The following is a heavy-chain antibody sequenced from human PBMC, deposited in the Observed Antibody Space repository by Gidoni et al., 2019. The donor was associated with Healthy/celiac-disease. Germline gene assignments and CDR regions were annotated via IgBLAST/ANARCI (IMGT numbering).Heavy chain of an antibody. J-gene: IGHJ6*02. D-gene: IGHD2-15*01. CDR2: IWYDGSNK. Sequence: QVQLVESGGGVVQPGRSLRLSCAASGFTLSTYGMHWVRQAPGKGLEWVAVIWYDGSNKYYADSGKGRFTISRDNSKNTLYLQMNSLRAEDTAVYYCARDYRYCSGGSCYSQLGMDVWGQGTTVTVSS. CDR3: ARDYRYCSGGSCYSQLGMDV. V-gene: IGHV3-33*01. CDR1: GFTLSTYG.